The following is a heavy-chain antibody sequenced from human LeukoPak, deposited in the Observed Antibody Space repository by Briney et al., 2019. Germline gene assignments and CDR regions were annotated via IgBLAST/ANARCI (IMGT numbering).Heavy chain of an antibody. CDR3: TREGGYDSYDAFDI. Sequence: GGSLRLSCAASGFTFDDYGMSWVRQAPGKGLEWVGFIRSKAYGGTTEYAASVKGRFTISRDDSKSIAYLQINSLKTEDTAVYYCTREGGYDSYDAFDIWGQGTMVTVSS. J-gene: IGHJ3*02. CDR1: GFTFDDYG. CDR2: IRSKAYGGTT. D-gene: IGHD5-12*01. V-gene: IGHV3-49*04.